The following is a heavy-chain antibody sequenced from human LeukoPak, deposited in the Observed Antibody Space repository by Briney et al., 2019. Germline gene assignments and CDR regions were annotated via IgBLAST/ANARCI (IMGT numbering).Heavy chain of an antibody. D-gene: IGHD2-15*01. V-gene: IGHV4-30-4*01. Sequence: PSETLSLTCTVSGGSISSYYWSWIRQPPGKGLEWIGYIYDSGSTYYNPSLKSRITISVDTSENRFSLKLSSVTATDTAVYYYARDCSGGSCYGAFDIWGQGTMVTVSS. CDR3: ARDCSGGSCYGAFDI. CDR2: IYDSGST. J-gene: IGHJ3*02. CDR1: GGSISSYY.